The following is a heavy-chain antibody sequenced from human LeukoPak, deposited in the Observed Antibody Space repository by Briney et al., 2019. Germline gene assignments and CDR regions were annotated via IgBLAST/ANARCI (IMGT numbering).Heavy chain of an antibody. V-gene: IGHV3-11*01. CDR2: ISSSGSTI. CDR1: GFTFSDYY. J-gene: IGHJ4*02. D-gene: IGHD3-9*01. Sequence: GGSLRLSCAASGFTFSDYYMSWIRQAPGKGLEWVSYISSSGSTIYYADSVKGRFTISRDNAKNSLYLQMNSLRAEDTAVYYCARDPHRYFDWYTFDYWGQGTLVTVSS. CDR3: ARDPHRYFDWYTFDY.